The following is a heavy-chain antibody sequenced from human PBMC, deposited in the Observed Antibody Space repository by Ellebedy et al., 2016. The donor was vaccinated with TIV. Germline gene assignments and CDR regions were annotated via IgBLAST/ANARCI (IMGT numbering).Heavy chain of an antibody. CDR2: IRPGGST. J-gene: IGHJ3*01. V-gene: IGHV4-34*01. Sequence: MPSETLSLTCAVYGMSFSDYYWSWIRQPPGKGLEWIGEIRPGGSTNYNPPLERRVTISVDTSKKQVSLKLSSVTAADTAVYYCASAARASAWTAYALDVWGQGTMVTVSS. D-gene: IGHD6-19*01. CDR3: ASAARASAWTAYALDV. CDR1: GMSFSDYY.